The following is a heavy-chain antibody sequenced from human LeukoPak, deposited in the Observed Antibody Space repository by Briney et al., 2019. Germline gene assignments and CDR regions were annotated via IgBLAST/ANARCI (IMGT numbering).Heavy chain of an antibody. CDR1: GFTFSSYW. V-gene: IGHV3-74*01. Sequence: GGSLRLSCAASGFTFSSYWMHWVRQAPGKGLVWVSRINSDGSSTTYADSVKGRFIISRDNAKNTLYLQMNSLRAEDTAVYYCARGDYGSGSYYHYFYYYMDVWGKGTKVTISS. CDR3: ARGDYGSGSYYHYFYYYMDV. J-gene: IGHJ6*03. CDR2: INSDGSST. D-gene: IGHD3-10*01.